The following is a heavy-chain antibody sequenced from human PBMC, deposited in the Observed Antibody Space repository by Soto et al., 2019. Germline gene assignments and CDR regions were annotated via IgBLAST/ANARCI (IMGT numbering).Heavy chain of an antibody. CDR2: VYSTGGT. CDR3: ARDLSGTGLDI. Sequence: SETLSLTCNVSGDSIGRFYWSLIRQSAEKGLEWIGRVYSTGGTAYNPALKGRVTISLDRSNNHVSLEMNSVTAADTAVYFCARDLSGTGLDIWGRGTRVTVSS. J-gene: IGHJ6*02. CDR1: GDSIGRFY. V-gene: IGHV4-4*07. D-gene: IGHD1-26*01.